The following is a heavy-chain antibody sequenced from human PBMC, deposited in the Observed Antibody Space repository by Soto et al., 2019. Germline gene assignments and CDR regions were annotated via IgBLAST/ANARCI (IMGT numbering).Heavy chain of an antibody. V-gene: IGHV3-30*18. CDR3: AKSIFIHGYPHVDH. CDR1: GLTVGDNY. CDR2: ISFDSSNK. Sequence: PGGSLRLSCAASGLTVGDNYMSWVRQAPGKGLEWVAVISFDSSNKYYADSVRGRFTISRDNPKDTLFLQMNNLRPEDTASYYSAKSIFIHGYPHVDHWGQGALVTVSA. J-gene: IGHJ4*02. D-gene: IGHD3-22*01.